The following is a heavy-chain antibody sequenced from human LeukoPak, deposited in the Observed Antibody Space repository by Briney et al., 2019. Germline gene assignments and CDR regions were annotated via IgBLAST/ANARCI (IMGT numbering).Heavy chain of an antibody. Sequence: TGGSLRLSCAASVFNFSSYIMNWVRQAPGKGLEWVSSISSSSSYIYYADSVKGRFTISRDNAKNSLYLQMNSLRAEDTAVYYCARVLYSSGWLWGQGTLVTVSS. J-gene: IGHJ4*02. CDR1: VFNFSSYI. CDR2: ISSSSSYI. D-gene: IGHD6-19*01. CDR3: ARVLYSSGWL. V-gene: IGHV3-21*01.